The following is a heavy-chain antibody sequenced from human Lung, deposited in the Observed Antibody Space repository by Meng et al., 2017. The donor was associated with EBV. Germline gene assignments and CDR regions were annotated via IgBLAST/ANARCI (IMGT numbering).Heavy chain of an antibody. CDR3: AGVVGTFYWHFDL. J-gene: IGHJ2*01. CDR1: GGSVSSGHYY. CDR2: MYYSGGT. D-gene: IGHD1-1*01. Sequence: GQLQESGPGLVKPSETLSLTCTVSGGSVSSGHYYWSWIRQPPGKGLEWIGYMYYSGGTNYDPSLKSRVTMSVDTSKNQFSLKLTSVTAADTAVYYCAGVVGTFYWHFDLWGRGTLVTVSS. V-gene: IGHV4-61*01.